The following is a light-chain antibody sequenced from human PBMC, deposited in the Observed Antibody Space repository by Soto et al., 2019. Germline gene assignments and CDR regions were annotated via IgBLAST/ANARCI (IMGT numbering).Light chain of an antibody. CDR1: QSVSSSY. CDR3: QQYGSSPLYT. Sequence: EIVLTQSPSTLSLSPGERATLSCRASQSVSSSYLVWYQQKPGQAPRLLIYGASSRATGIPDRFSGSGSGTDFTLTISRLEPEDFAVYYCQQYGSSPLYTFGQGTKLEI. J-gene: IGKJ2*01. CDR2: GAS. V-gene: IGKV3-20*01.